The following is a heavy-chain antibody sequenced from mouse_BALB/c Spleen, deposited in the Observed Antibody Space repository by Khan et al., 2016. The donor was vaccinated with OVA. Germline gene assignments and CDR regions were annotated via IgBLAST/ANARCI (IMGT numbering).Heavy chain of an antibody. Sequence: QVQLQQSGAELVMAGASVKMSCKPSGYTFTSYWMHWVKQRLGQGLEWFAETNPTNGRTYYNEKFKSKATLTVDKSSSTAYMLLSGPTFEDSAVYYCARIKKIVATYFDYWGQGTTLTVSS. D-gene: IGHD1-1*01. CDR2: TNPTNGRT. J-gene: IGHJ2*01. V-gene: IGHV1S81*02. CDR1: GYTFTSYW. CDR3: ARIKKIVATYFDY.